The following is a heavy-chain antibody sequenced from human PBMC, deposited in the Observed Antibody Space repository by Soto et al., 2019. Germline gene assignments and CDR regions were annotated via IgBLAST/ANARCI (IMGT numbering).Heavy chain of an antibody. J-gene: IGHJ4*02. CDR2: ISYAGSDK. D-gene: IGHD3-10*01. V-gene: IGHV3-30*18. Sequence: GGSLRLSCAASGFSFSSYGMHWVRQAPGKGLEWVAVISYAGSDKYYADSVKGRFTIPRDNSKNTLYLQMNSLRAGDTAVYYCAKRVGFGELCNFDYWGQGTLVTVSS. CDR1: GFSFSSYG. CDR3: AKRVGFGELCNFDY.